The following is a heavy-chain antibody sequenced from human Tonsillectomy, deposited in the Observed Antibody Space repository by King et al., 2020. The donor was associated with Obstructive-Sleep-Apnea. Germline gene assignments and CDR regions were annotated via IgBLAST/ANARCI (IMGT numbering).Heavy chain of an antibody. CDR2: ISSSSSYI. CDR3: ARVGYAMDWFDP. CDR1: GFTFSSYS. V-gene: IGHV3-21*01. J-gene: IGHJ5*02. Sequence: VQLVESGGGLVKPGGSLRLSCAASGFTFSSYSMNWVRQAPGKGLEWVSSISSSSSYIYYADSVKGRLTISRDNAKNSLYLQMNSLRAEDTAVYYCARVGYAMDWFDPWGQGTLVTVSS. D-gene: IGHD2-8*01.